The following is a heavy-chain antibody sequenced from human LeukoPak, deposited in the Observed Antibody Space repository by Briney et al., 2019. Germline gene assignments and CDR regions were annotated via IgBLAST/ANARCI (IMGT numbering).Heavy chain of an antibody. V-gene: IGHV3-48*01. CDR1: GFSFTAYS. Sequence: GGSLRLSCAASGFSFTAYSMNWVRQAPGRGLEWISYIGPGGDIYYADSVTGRFTVSRDTAMNSLYLQMNGLRVEDTAVYYCAGRFDSWGQGTLVTVSS. CDR2: IGPGGDI. CDR3: AGRFDS. J-gene: IGHJ4*02.